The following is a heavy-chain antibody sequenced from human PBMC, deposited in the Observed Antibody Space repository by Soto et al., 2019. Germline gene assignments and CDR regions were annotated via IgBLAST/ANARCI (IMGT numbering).Heavy chain of an antibody. Sequence: ASVKVSCKTSGYSFTTYCISWVRQAPGQGLEWMGWTSSNNGKTKYAQKFQGRVTMTTDKSTNTVHMELRSLRSGDTAVYYCARTSVAQSEDYFDYWGQGTLVTVSS. CDR3: ARTSVAQSEDYFDY. D-gene: IGHD5-12*01. J-gene: IGHJ4*02. CDR1: GYSFTTYC. V-gene: IGHV1-18*01. CDR2: TSSNNGKT.